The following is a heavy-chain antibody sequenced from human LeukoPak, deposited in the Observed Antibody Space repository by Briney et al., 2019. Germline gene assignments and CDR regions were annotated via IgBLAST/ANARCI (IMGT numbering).Heavy chain of an antibody. V-gene: IGHV3-30*18. J-gene: IGHJ6*02. D-gene: IGHD3-3*01. CDR1: GFTFSSYG. CDR2: ISYDGSNK. CDR3: ANVYYDFWSGLKGNNYYYYGMDV. Sequence: PGGSLRLSCAASGFTFSSYGMHWVRQAPGEGLEWVAVISYDGSNKYYADSVKGRFTISRDNSKNTLYLQMNSLRAEDTAVYYCANVYYDFWSGLKGNNYYYYGMDVWGQGTTVTVSS.